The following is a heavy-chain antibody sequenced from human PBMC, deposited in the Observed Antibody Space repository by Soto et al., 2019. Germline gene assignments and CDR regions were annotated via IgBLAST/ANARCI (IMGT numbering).Heavy chain of an antibody. CDR1: GYSFTNYW. CDR3: GGGGGSYGSTGWFDP. D-gene: IGHD3-16*01. CDR2: IYPGDSDV. J-gene: IGHJ5*02. Sequence: GESLKISCKGSGYSFTNYWIGWVRQMPGKDLEWMGIIYPGDSDVIYSPSSHGQVTISADKSITTAYLQWSSLKASDTAMYYCGGGGGSYGSTGWFDPWGQGTLVTVSS. V-gene: IGHV5-51*01.